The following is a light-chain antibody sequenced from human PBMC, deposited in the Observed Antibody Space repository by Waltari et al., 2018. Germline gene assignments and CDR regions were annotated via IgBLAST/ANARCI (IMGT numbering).Light chain of an antibody. CDR1: SSRLFY. Sequence: SSELPQDPAVSVSLGQTVRITCHGDSSRLFYGSWSHKKPGQAPALVIYGKNNRPAGIPDRFSASTSGSTASLTITGAQAEDEADYYCHSRDSSGDVIIGGGTKLTVV. V-gene: IGLV3-19*01. CDR3: HSRDSSGDVI. J-gene: IGLJ2*01. CDR2: GKN.